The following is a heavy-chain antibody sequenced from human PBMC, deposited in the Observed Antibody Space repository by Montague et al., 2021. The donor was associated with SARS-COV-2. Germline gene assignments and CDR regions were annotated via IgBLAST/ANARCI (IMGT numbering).Heavy chain of an antibody. J-gene: IGHJ3*02. D-gene: IGHD3-16*02. CDR3: TRDYRSIVGDGLDI. CDR1: GFTFSNYD. Sequence: SRILSFSASGFTFSNYDMNWVRQAPGKGPEWISYISTSAYTTSYAGSVKGRFTISRDNGKNSLYLQMNSLRVEDTAVYYCTRDYRSIVGDGLDIWGQGTKVTVSS. CDR2: ISTSAYTT. V-gene: IGHV3-48*03.